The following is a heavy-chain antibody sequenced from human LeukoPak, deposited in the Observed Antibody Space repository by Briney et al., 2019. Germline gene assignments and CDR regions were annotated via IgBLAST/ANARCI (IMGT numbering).Heavy chain of an antibody. CDR3: ARVGYYYDSSGYYYAYGMDV. CDR2: ISSSGSTI. V-gene: IGHV3-48*03. CDR1: GFTFSSYE. D-gene: IGHD3-22*01. J-gene: IGHJ6*02. Sequence: PGGSLRLSCAASGFTFSSYEMNWVRQAPGKGLEWGSYISSSGSTIYYADSVKGRFTISRDNAKNSLYLQMNSLRAEDTAVYYCARVGYYYDSSGYYYAYGMDVWGQGTTVTVSS.